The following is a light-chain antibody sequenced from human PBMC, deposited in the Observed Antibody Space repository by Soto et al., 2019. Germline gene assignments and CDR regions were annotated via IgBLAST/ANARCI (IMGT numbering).Light chain of an antibody. V-gene: IGKV3-15*01. CDR3: QQYSR. CDR1: QSVSSN. Sequence: EIVMTQSPATLSVSPGERATLSCRASQSVSSNLAWYQQKPGQAPRLLIYGASTRATGIPARFSGSGSGTEFTLTISSLQSEDFATYYCQQYSRFGQGTKVEIK. J-gene: IGKJ1*01. CDR2: GAS.